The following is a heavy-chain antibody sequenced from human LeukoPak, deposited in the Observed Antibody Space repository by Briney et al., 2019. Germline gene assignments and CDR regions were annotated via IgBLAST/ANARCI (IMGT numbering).Heavy chain of an antibody. D-gene: IGHD3-22*01. V-gene: IGHV4-59*01. Sequence: SETLSLTCTVSGGSISSYYWSWIRQPPGKGLEWIGYIYYSGSTNYNPSLKSRVTISVDTSKNQFSLKLSSVTAADTAVYYCARDGGYDSSVVFDIWGQGTMVTVSS. CDR1: GGSISSYY. CDR2: IYYSGST. J-gene: IGHJ3*02. CDR3: ARDGGYDSSVVFDI.